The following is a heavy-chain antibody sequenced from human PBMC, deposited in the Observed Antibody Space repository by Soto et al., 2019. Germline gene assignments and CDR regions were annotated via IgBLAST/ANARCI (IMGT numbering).Heavy chain of an antibody. V-gene: IGHV1-69*01. CDR2: IIPIFGTA. D-gene: IGHD2-15*01. Sequence: QVQLVQSGAEVKKPGSSVKVSCKASGGTFSSYAISWVRQAPGQGLEWMGGIIPIFGTANYAQKIQGRVTITADESTSTAYMELSSLRSEDTAVYYCARVGENGGSAPYYYYYGMDVWGQGTTVTVSS. J-gene: IGHJ6*02. CDR1: GGTFSSYA. CDR3: ARVGENGGSAPYYYYYGMDV.